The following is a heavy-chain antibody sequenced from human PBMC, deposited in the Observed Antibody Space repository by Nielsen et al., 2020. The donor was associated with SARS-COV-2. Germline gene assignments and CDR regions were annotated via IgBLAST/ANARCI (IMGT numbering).Heavy chain of an antibody. D-gene: IGHD1-14*01. CDR2: IWYDGSNK. Sequence: GGSLRLSCAASGFTFSSYGMHWVRQAPGKGLEWVAVIWYDGSNKYYADSVKGRFTISRDNSKNTLYLQMNSLRAEDTAVYYCANHHEGYYYYMDVWGKGTTVTVSS. J-gene: IGHJ6*03. V-gene: IGHV3-33*06. CDR1: GFTFSSYG. CDR3: ANHHEGYYYYMDV.